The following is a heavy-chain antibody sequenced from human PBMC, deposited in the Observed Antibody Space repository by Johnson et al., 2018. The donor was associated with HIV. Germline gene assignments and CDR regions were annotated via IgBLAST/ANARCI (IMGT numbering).Heavy chain of an antibody. V-gene: IGHV3-11*04. J-gene: IGHJ3*02. D-gene: IGHD6-19*01. CDR2: ISSSLSTI. CDR1: GFTFSDYY. Sequence: HVQLVASGGGVVQPGGSLRLSCSASGFTFSDYYMTWIRQAPGKGLEWVSYISSSLSTIYSADPAKARFTLSRDNAKNSLYLQMNSLRPEDTAVYYCARGVIAVAGSWGAFDIWGQGTMVTVSS. CDR3: ARGVIAVAGSWGAFDI.